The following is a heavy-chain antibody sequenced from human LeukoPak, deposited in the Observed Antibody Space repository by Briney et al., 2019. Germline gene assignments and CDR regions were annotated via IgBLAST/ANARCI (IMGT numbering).Heavy chain of an antibody. V-gene: IGHV4-39*01. J-gene: IGHJ2*01. CDR3: ATPGQQLVLWHWYFAL. D-gene: IGHD1-1*01. CDR2: IYYSGTT. CDR1: GGSISSSKNF. Sequence: SETLSLTCTVSGGSISSSKNFWGWIRQPPGKGPEWIGSIYYSGTTYYKLSLRGRVTISVDTSKNQFSLKLSSVTAADTAVYYCATPGQQLVLWHWYFALWGRGTVVTVSS.